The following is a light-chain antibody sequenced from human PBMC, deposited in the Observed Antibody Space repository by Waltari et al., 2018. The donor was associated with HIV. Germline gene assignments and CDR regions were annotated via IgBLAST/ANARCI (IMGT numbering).Light chain of an antibody. CDR3: GSWFRSLRGGV. CDR2: DNN. V-gene: IGLV1-51*01. J-gene: IGLJ2*01. CDR1: SSTSHDIGDAF. Sequence: QFVLTQPPSLSAAPGQKVTISCSTSSSTSHDIGDAFVSWYQHVPGEAPKLVIYDNNKRPSGIPDRFSGSRTATSATLAITGLKTEDEAIYYCGSWFRSLRGGVFGGGTKLTVL.